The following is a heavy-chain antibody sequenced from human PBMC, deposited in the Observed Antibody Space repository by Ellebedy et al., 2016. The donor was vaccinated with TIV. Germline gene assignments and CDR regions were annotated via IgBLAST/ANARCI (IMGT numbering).Heavy chain of an antibody. J-gene: IGHJ4*02. CDR1: GFTFSIDW. CDR3: ARDCGDF. Sequence: GESLKISXATSGFTFSIDWATWVRQASGKGLEWVANVNQDGSDRNYVDSVKGRFTISRDNAKNSLYLQMNSLRAEDTALYYCARDCGDFWGQGTMVTVSP. CDR2: VNQDGSDR. V-gene: IGHV3-7*03.